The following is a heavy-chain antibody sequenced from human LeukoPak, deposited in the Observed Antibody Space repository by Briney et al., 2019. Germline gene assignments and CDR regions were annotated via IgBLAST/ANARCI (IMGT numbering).Heavy chain of an antibody. J-gene: IGHJ4*02. CDR2: ISAYNGNT. D-gene: IGHD5-12*01. CDR1: GYTFTSYG. Sequence: ASVKVSCKASGYTFTSYGISWVRQAPGQGLEWMGWISAYNGNTNYAQKLQGRVTMTTDTSTSTAYMELSSLRSEDTAVYYCAGSRDGYNYYYYWGQGTPVTVSS. V-gene: IGHV1-18*01. CDR3: AGSRDGYNYYYY.